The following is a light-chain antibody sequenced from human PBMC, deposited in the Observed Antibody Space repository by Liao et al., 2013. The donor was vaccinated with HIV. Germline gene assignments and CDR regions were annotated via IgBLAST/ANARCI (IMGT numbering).Light chain of an antibody. V-gene: IGLV3-21*01. CDR1: ALPKQY. Sequence: SYELTQPPSVSVSPGQTARITCSGDALPKQYAYWYQQKPGQAPTLVIYYDTNRPSGIPERFSGSNPGITATLTISRVEAGDEADYYCQVWDSNSDHPYVFGTGTKVTVL. CDR3: QVWDSNSDHPYV. J-gene: IGLJ1*01. CDR2: YDT.